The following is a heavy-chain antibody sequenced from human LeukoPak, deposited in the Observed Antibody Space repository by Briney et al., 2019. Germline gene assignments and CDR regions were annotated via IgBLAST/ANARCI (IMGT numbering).Heavy chain of an antibody. CDR1: GFTFSSYA. CDR2: ISGSGGST. CDR3: ARDVPSSGWSAGFGY. Sequence: GGSLRLSCAASGFTFSSYAMSWVRQAPGKGLELVSAISGSGGSTYYADSVKGQFTISRDNSKNTLYLQMNSLRAEDTAVYYCARDVPSSGWSAGFGYWGQGTLVTVSS. J-gene: IGHJ4*02. V-gene: IGHV3-23*01. D-gene: IGHD6-19*01.